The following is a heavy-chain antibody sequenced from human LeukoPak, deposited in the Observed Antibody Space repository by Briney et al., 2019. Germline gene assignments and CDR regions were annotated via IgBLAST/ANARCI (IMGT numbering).Heavy chain of an antibody. CDR3: ARRTYYYDSSDHFDY. D-gene: IGHD3-22*01. V-gene: IGHV4-59*08. J-gene: IGHJ4*02. CDR2: IFYTGST. CDR1: GGSITSSFY. Sequence: SETLSLTCTVSGGSITSSFYWSWIRQSPGKRLEWIGDIFYTGSTSYNPSLKSRVTMSKDRSKNQFSLNLNSVTAADTAVYYCARRTYYYDSSDHFDYWGQGTLVTVSS.